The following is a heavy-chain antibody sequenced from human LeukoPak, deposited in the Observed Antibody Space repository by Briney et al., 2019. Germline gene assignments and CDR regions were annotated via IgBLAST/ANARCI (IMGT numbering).Heavy chain of an antibody. CDR2: INHSGST. V-gene: IGHV4-34*01. CDR3: ARGPEDYYDSSGYYYGISY. CDR1: GGSFSGYY. J-gene: IGHJ4*02. D-gene: IGHD3-22*01. Sequence: SETLSLTCAVYGGSFSGYYWSWIRQPPGKGLEWTGEINHSGSTNYNPSLKSRVTISVDTSKNQFSLKLSSVTAADTAVYYCARGPEDYYDSSGYYYGISYWGQGTLVTVSS.